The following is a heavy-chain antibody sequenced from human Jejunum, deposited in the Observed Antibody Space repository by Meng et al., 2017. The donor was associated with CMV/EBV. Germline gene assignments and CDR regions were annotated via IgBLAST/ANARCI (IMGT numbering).Heavy chain of an antibody. V-gene: IGHV2-5*02. Sequence: QITLKESGPTLVKPTQTLTLTCTFSGFSLSTSGVGVGWIRQPPEKALECLAIIYGDDEKRYSPSLESRLTVTKDTSKNQVVLTMTNMVPVDTATYYCARAAARPSDWFDTWDQGTLVTVAS. D-gene: IGHD6-6*01. CDR3: ARAAARPSDWFDT. CDR2: IYGDDEK. J-gene: IGHJ5*02. CDR1: GFSLSTSGVG.